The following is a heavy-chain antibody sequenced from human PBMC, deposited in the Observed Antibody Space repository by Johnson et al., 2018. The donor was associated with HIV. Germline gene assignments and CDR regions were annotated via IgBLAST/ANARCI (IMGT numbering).Heavy chain of an antibody. CDR3: ARGRGPRGAFDI. V-gene: IGHV3-66*01. CDR2: LFIGGPP. J-gene: IGHJ3*02. CDR1: GFSVSTYY. D-gene: IGHD3-16*01. Sequence: VQLVESGGGLVKPGGSLRLSCAASGFSVSTYYMSWVRQAPGRGLEWVSVLFIGGPPYYADSVKCRFTISRDNSKNTLYLQMNSLRAEDTAVYYCARGRGPRGAFDIWGQGTMVTVSS.